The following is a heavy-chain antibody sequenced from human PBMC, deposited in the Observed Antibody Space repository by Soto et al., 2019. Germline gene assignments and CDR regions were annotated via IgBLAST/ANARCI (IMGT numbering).Heavy chain of an antibody. J-gene: IGHJ6*02. CDR1: GYSFTSYW. CDR3: ARRVVLTVTTGLYYYYGMDV. Sequence: GESLKISCKGSGYSFTSYWIGWVRQMPGKGLEWMGIIYPGDSDTRYSQSFQGQVTISADKSISTAYLQWSSLKASDTAMYYCARRVVLTVTTGLYYYYGMDVWGQGTTVTVSS. CDR2: IYPGDSDT. V-gene: IGHV5-51*01. D-gene: IGHD4-4*01.